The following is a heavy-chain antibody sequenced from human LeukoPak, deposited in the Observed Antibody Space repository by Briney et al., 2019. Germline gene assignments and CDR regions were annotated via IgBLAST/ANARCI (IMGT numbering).Heavy chain of an antibody. D-gene: IGHD5-24*01. Sequence: GGSLRLSCAASGFTVSAYAMAWVRQAPGKGLEWVSTIYDDNTYYADSVKGRFAISTDNSKSTLYLQMSSLRAEDTAVYYCVKDRWIDYWGQGALVTVSS. CDR3: VKDRWIDY. CDR1: GFTVSAYA. CDR2: IYDDNT. J-gene: IGHJ4*02. V-gene: IGHV3-23*01.